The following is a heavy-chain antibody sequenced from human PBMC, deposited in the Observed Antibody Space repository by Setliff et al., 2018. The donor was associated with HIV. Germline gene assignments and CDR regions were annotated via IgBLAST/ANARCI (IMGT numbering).Heavy chain of an antibody. D-gene: IGHD1-26*01. V-gene: IGHV4-39*02. J-gene: IGHJ3*02. CDR2: NYYSGST. CDR3: ARAIVVAPGDAFDI. Sequence: SETLSLTCTVSGGSISSSSYYWGWIRQPPGKGLEWIGSNYYSGSTYYNPSLKSRVTISVDTTKNHFSLKLSAVTAADTAVYYCARAIVVAPGDAFDIWGQGTRFTFSP. CDR1: GGSISSSSYY.